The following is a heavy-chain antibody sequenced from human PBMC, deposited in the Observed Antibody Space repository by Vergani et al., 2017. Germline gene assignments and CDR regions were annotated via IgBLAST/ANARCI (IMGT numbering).Heavy chain of an antibody. CDR2: IYYSGST. J-gene: IGHJ4*02. CDR1: GGSFSGYY. D-gene: IGHD5-12*01. Sequence: QVQLQQWGAGLLKPSETLSLTCAVYGGSFSGYYWSWIRQPPGKGLEWIGYIYYSGSTNYNPSLKSRVTISVDTSKNQFSLKLSSVTAADTAVYYCARAVRGLLDYWGQGTLVTVSS. V-gene: IGHV4-34*11. CDR3: ARAVRGLLDY.